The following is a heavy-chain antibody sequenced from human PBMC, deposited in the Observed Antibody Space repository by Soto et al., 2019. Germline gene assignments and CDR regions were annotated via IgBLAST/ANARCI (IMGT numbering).Heavy chain of an antibody. D-gene: IGHD1-26*01. CDR3: AKGAGSYLEKYYFDY. Sequence: SLRLSCADSGFTFSSYGMHWVRQAPGKGLEWVAVISYDGSNKYYADSVKGRFTISRDNSKNTLYLQMNSLRAEDTAVYYCAKGAGSYLEKYYFDYWGQGTLVTVSS. J-gene: IGHJ4*02. CDR1: GFTFSSYG. CDR2: ISYDGSNK. V-gene: IGHV3-30*18.